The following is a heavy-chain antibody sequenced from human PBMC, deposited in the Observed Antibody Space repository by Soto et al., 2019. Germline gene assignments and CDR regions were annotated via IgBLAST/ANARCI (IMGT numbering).Heavy chain of an antibody. V-gene: IGHV4-31*03. Sequence: QVQLQESGPGLVKPSQTLSLTCTVSGGSISSGGYYWSWIRQHPGKGLEWIGYIYYSGSTYYNPFINSRVTISVDTSKNQFSLKLSSVTAADTAVYYCARAGARRAENWYFDLWGRGTLVTVSS. D-gene: IGHD1-26*01. CDR3: ARAGARRAENWYFDL. J-gene: IGHJ2*01. CDR2: IYYSGST. CDR1: GGSISSGGYY.